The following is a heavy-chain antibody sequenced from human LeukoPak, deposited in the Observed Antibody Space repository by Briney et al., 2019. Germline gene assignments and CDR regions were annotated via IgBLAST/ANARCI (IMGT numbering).Heavy chain of an antibody. Sequence: ASVKVSCKASGYTFTSYGISWVRQAPGHGLEWMGWISAYNVNTNYAQKLQGRVTMTTDTSTSTAYMELRSLRSDDTAVYYCAREGRTWFGGFYYYYYYMDVWGKGTTVTVSS. CDR3: AREGRTWFGGFYYYYYYMDV. CDR1: GYTFTSYG. V-gene: IGHV1-18*01. J-gene: IGHJ6*03. CDR2: ISAYNVNT. D-gene: IGHD3-10*01.